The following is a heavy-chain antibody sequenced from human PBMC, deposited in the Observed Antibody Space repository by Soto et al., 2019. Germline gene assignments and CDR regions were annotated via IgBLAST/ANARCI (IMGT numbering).Heavy chain of an antibody. D-gene: IGHD6-13*01. CDR3: ASLQVPGNFDY. V-gene: IGHV4-39*01. CDR2: IYYSGDT. J-gene: IGHJ4*02. CDR1: GGSIRSRNYY. Sequence: QLQLQESGPGLVKPSETLSLTCTVSGGSIRSRNYYWAWVRQPSGKGREWIANIYYSGDTYFHPSLRNRLTVSVDTSKNQFSLKLTSLTAADTAMYYCASLQVPGNFDYWGQGTLVTVSS.